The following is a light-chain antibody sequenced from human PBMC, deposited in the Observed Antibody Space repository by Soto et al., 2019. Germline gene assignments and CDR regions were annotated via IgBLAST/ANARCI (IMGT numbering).Light chain of an antibody. CDR3: HQYDTSPRT. J-gene: IGKJ1*01. V-gene: IGKV3-11*01. CDR2: DAS. CDR1: QSVSSY. Sequence: EIVLTQSPATLSLSPGERATLSFRASQSVSSYLAWYQQKPGQAPRLLIYDASNRATGIPARFSGSRSGTDFTLTISRLEPEDFAVYYCHQYDTSPRTFGQGTKVDIK.